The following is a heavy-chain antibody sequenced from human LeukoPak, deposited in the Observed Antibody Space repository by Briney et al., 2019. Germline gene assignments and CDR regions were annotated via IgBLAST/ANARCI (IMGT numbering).Heavy chain of an antibody. CDR1: GFTISNNY. CDR3: ARIKDGSMALDY. Sequence: QPGGSLRLSCAASGFTISNNYMNWVRQAPGKGLEWVSVIYSGGSAFYADSVKGRFIISRDNSKNTVYLQMNSLRAEDTAVYYCARIKDGSMALDYWGQGTLVTVPS. D-gene: IGHD2/OR15-2a*01. CDR2: IYSGGSA. V-gene: IGHV3-53*01. J-gene: IGHJ4*02.